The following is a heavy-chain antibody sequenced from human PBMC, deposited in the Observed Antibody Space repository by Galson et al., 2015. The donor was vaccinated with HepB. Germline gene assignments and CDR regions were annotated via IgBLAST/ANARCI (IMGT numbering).Heavy chain of an antibody. J-gene: IGHJ6*02. CDR1: GFTFGDYA. V-gene: IGHV3-49*03. CDR3: TRGADYCSGGSCYPYYYYGMDV. D-gene: IGHD2-15*01. Sequence: SLRLSCAASGFTFGDYAMSWFRQAPGKGLEWVGFIRSKAYGGTTEYAASVKGRFTISRDDSKSIAYLQMNSLKTEDTAVYYCTRGADYCSGGSCYPYYYYGMDVWGQGTTVTVSS. CDR2: IRSKAYGGTT.